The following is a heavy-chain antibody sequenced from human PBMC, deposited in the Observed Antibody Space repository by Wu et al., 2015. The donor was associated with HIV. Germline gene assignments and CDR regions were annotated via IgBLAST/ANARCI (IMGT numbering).Heavy chain of an antibody. V-gene: IGHV1-18*01. Sequence: QVQLVQSGAEVKKPGASVKVSCKASYILTSYPIGWVRQAPGQRLEWMGWMNPSNGHIQPAQKFQDRITMSTDNSAHTAYMELRSLTSDDTALYYCARVATQVSLGSEYYHMDVWGKG. D-gene: IGHD3-16*02. CDR2: MNPSNGHI. J-gene: IGHJ6*03. CDR1: YILTSYP. CDR3: ARVATQVSLGSEYYHMDV.